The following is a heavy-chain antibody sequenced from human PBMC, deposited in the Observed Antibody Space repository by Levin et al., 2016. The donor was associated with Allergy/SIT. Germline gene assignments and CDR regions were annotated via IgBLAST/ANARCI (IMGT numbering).Heavy chain of an antibody. Sequence: GESLKISCAASGFTVSSDYVAWVRQAPGRGLEWVSFIYADGQTFYPDSMRGRFTISRDNFRNTVYLQMSSLRDDDSAVYYCARRYGGDDFLGYWGQGTLVTVSS. CDR1: GFTVSSDY. V-gene: IGHV3-66*04. J-gene: IGHJ4*02. CDR3: ARRYGGDDFLGY. CDR2: IYADGQT. D-gene: IGHD5-12*01.